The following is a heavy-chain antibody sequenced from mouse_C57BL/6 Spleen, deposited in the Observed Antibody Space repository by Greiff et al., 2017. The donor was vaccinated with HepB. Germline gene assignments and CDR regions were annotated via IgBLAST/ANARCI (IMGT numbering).Heavy chain of an antibody. CDR1: GFTFSSYA. CDR3: ARHYGSSYEGMDY. CDR2: ISDGGSYT. D-gene: IGHD1-1*01. V-gene: IGHV5-4*03. J-gene: IGHJ4*01. Sequence: EVMLVESGGGLVKPGGSLKLSCAASGFTFSSYAMSWVRQTPDKRLEWVATISDGGSYTYYPDNVKGRFTISRDNAKNNLYLQMSHLKSEDTAMYYCARHYGSSYEGMDYWGQGTSVTVSS.